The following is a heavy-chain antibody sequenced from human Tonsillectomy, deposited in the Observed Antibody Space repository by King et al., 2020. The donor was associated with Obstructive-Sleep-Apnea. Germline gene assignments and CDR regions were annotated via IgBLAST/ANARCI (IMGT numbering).Heavy chain of an antibody. Sequence: VQLVESGGGLVKPGGSLRLSCAASGFTFSSYSMNWVRQAPGKGLEWVSYISSSSSTIYYADSVKGRFTISRDNAKNSLYLQMNSLRAEDTAVYYCAGDLGYCSSTSCYEFDYWGQGTLVTVSS. CDR3: AGDLGYCSSTSCYEFDY. CDR2: ISSSSSTI. J-gene: IGHJ4*02. CDR1: GFTFSSYS. V-gene: IGHV3-48*04. D-gene: IGHD2-2*01.